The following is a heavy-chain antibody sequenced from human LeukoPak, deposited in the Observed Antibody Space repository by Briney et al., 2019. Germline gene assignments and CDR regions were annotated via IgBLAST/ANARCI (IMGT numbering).Heavy chain of an antibody. CDR1: GFTFSDSW. J-gene: IGHJ6*02. D-gene: IGHD3-16*01. V-gene: IGHV3-7*01. CDR3: ATYTHWVAGDV. Sequence: GGPLRLSCAASGFTFSDSWMSWVRQAPGKGLEWGASMNQDGSEKDYVDSVKGRFTISRDNARNSLYLQMGSLRAEDTAVYYCATYTHWVAGDVWGQGTTVTVSS. CDR2: MNQDGSEK.